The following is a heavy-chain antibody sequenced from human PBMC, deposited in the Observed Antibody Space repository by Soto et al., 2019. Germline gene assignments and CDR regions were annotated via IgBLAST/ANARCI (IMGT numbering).Heavy chain of an antibody. CDR1: GGTFSSYT. D-gene: IGHD3-10*01. J-gene: IGHJ6*03. Sequence: GASVKVSCKASGGTFSSYTISWVRQAPGQGLEWMGRIIPILGIANYAQKFQGRVTITADKSTSTAYMELSSLRSEDTAVYYCASKFWVGDWRNYYMDVWGKGTTVTVSS. CDR3: ASKFWVGDWRNYYMDV. CDR2: IIPILGIA. V-gene: IGHV1-69*02.